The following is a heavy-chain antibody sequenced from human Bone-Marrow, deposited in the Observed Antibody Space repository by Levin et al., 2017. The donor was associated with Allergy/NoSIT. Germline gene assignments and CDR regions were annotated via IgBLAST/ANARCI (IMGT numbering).Heavy chain of an antibody. V-gene: IGHV3-9*01. CDR2: IDWNSGRV. CDR3: ARGTSDYYFNYRLDV. J-gene: IGHJ6*02. D-gene: IGHD1-1*01. Sequence: SLKISCAAYGFTFDEYVMHWVRQGPGKGLEWVSGIDWNSGRVGYVDSVKGRFTISRDNAKNSLYLQMDSLRGEDTALYYCARGTSDYYFNYRLDVWGQGTTVFVSS. CDR1: GFTFDEYV.